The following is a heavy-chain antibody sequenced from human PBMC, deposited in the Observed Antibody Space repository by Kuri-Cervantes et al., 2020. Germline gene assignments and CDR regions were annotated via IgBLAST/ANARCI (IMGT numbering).Heavy chain of an antibody. J-gene: IGHJ3*02. CDR3: AHKRAYNYVLDAFDI. Sequence: SGPTLVKPTQTLTLTCTFSGFSLSTSGMRVSWIRQPPGKALEWLARIDWDDDKFYSTSLKTRLTISKDTSKNQVVLTMTNMDPVDTATYYCAHKRAYNYVLDAFDIWGQGTMVTVSS. V-gene: IGHV2-70D*14. CDR2: IDWDDDK. CDR1: GFSLSTSGMR. D-gene: IGHD5-18*01.